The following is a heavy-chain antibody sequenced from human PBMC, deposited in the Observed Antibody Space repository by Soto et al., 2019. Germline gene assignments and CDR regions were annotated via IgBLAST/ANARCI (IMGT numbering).Heavy chain of an antibody. D-gene: IGHD1-26*01. Sequence: QVQLVQSGAEVRKSGSSVKVSCKLSGASFDSYTITWVRQAPGQGIEWMGGIIPIFGTRNYAQKFQGRLTITGDGFTSAAYMDLSSLTSEDTAVYYCARGPLYDLESGMYWYFDLWGRGTLGTVSS. CDR1: GASFDSYT. CDR2: IIPIFGTR. CDR3: ARGPLYDLESGMYWYFDL. V-gene: IGHV1-69*01. J-gene: IGHJ2*01.